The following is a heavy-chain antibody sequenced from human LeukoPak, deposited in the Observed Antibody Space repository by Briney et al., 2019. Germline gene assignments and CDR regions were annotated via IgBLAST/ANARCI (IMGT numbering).Heavy chain of an antibody. CDR1: GYTFTSYD. J-gene: IGHJ4*02. CDR3: ARGSSCRTSCYRDFDY. CDR2: MNPNSGNT. D-gene: IGHD2-2*02. Sequence: ASVKVSCKASGYTFTSYDINWVRQATGQGLEWMGWMNPNSGNTGYAQRFQGRVTMTRNTSISTAYMELSSLGSEDTAVYYCARGSSCRTSCYRDFDYWGQGTLVTVSS. V-gene: IGHV1-8*01.